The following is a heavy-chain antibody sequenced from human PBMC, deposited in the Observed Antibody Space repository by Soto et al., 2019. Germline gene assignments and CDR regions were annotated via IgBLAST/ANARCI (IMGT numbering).Heavy chain of an antibody. J-gene: IGHJ4*02. CDR2: INPSGGST. Sequence: QVQLVQSGAEVKKPGASVKVSCKVSGYTFTSYYMHWVRQAPGQGLEWMGIINPSGGSTSYAQKFQGRVTMTRDTSTSTVYMELSSLRSEDTAVYYCARAGDTIFGVVIGGLGYWGQGTLVTVSS. CDR1: GYTFTSYY. V-gene: IGHV1-46*03. D-gene: IGHD3-3*01. CDR3: ARAGDTIFGVVIGGLGY.